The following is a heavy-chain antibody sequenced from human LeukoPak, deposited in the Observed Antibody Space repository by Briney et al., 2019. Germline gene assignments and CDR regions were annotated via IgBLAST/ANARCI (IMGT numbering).Heavy chain of an antibody. D-gene: IGHD3-10*01. J-gene: IGHJ5*02. CDR2: ISSASNTI. CDR3: ARDGWFGDYNWFDP. CDR1: GFTYSSYS. Sequence: GGCLRLSCAASGFTYSSYSMKWVRQAPGKGLEWGSYISSASNTIYYADSVKGRFTISRDNAKNSLYLQMNSLRAEDTAMYYCARDGWFGDYNWFDPWGQGTLVTVSS. V-gene: IGHV3-48*01.